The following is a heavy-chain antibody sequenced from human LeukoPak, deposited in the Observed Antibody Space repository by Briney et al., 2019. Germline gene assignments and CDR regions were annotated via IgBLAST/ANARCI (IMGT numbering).Heavy chain of an antibody. CDR2: IYSGGST. D-gene: IGHD1-26*01. V-gene: IGHV3-53*01. CDR3: ARVIGSYYYY. CDR1: GFXXXXXY. J-gene: IGHJ4*02. Sequence: GGSLRLSCAASGFXXXXXYMSWVRQAPXXXXXWVSVIYSGGSTYYADSVKGRFTISRDNSKNTLCLQMNSLRAEDTAVYYCARVIGSYYYYWGQGTLVTVSS.